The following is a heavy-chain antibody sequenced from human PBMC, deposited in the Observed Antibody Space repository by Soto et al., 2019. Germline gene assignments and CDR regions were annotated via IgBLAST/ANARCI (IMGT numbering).Heavy chain of an antibody. CDR2: IYYSGST. J-gene: IGHJ4*02. CDR1: GGSISSYY. CDR3: ARDESSGSFT. V-gene: IGHV4-59*01. D-gene: IGHD3-22*01. Sequence: KSSETLSLTCTVSGGSISSYYWSWIRQPPGKGLEWIGYIYYSGSTNYNPSLKSRVTISVDTSKNQFSLKLSSVTAADTAVYYCARDESSGSFTWGQGTLVTVSS.